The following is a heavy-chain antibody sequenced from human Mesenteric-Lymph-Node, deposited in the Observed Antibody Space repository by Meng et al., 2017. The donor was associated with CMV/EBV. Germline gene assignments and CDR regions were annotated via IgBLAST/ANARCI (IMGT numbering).Heavy chain of an antibody. CDR2: IYYSGST. CDR1: GGSINSSDYY. J-gene: IGHJ5*02. CDR3: ARDHSSSWYNWFDP. Sequence: SETLSLTCTVSGGSINSSDYYWGWIRQPPGKGLEWVGSIYYSGSTHSNPSLKSRVTISIDTSKSHFSLRLSSVTAADTAMYYCARDHSSSWYNWFDPWGQGTLVTVSS. V-gene: IGHV4-39*07. D-gene: IGHD6-13*01.